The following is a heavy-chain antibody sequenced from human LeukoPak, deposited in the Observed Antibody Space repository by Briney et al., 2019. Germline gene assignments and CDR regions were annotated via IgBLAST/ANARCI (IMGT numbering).Heavy chain of an antibody. J-gene: IGHJ5*02. CDR3: ARDSGTSGEVKFDP. CDR1: GGSVNSYY. D-gene: IGHD3-10*01. CDR2: IYDGGST. Sequence: SETLSLTCTVSGGSVNSYYLSWIRQPAGKTLEWIGRIYDGGSTNYNPSLKSRVTMSVDTSKNQVSLKLKSVTAADTAVYYCARDSGTSGEVKFDPWGQGALVTVSS. V-gene: IGHV4-4*07.